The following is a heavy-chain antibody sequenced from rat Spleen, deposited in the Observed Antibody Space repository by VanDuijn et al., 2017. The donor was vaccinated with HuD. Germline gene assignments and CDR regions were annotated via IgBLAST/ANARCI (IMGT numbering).Heavy chain of an antibody. Sequence: EVRLVESGGGLVQPGRSLKLSCASSGFTFSDYYMAWVRQAPTKGLEWVASISPSGGSTYYRDSVKGRFTISRENAKDILYLQMDSLRSEDTATYYCAREADKPFHYFDHWGQGVMVTVSS. CDR3: AREADKPFHYFDH. V-gene: IGHV5-25*01. CDR1: GFTFSDYY. D-gene: IGHD1-6*01. J-gene: IGHJ2*01. CDR2: ISPSGGST.